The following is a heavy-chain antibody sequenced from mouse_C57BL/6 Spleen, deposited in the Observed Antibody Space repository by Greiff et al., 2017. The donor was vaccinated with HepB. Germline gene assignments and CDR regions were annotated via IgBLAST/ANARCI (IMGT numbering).Heavy chain of an antibody. J-gene: IGHJ3*01. CDR2: IDPSDSYT. D-gene: IGHD3-3*01. CDR3: ARWGGDGFAY. V-gene: IGHV1-59*01. CDR1: GYTFTSYW. Sequence: QVHVKQSGAELVRPGTSVKLSCKASGYTFTSYWMHWVKQRPGQGLEWIGVIDPSDSYTNYNQKFKGKATLTVDTSSSTAYMQLSSLTSEDSAVYYCARWGGDGFAYWGQGTLVTVSA.